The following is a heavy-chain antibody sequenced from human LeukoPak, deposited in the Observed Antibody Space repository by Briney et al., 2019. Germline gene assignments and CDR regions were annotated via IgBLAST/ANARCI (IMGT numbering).Heavy chain of an antibody. V-gene: IGHV3-66*01. Sequence: GGSLRLSCAASGFTVSSNYMSWVRQAPGKGLEWVSVIYSGGSTYYADSVKGRFTISRDNSKNTLYLQMNSLRAEDTAVYYCARDVYVWGSYRQNWGQGTLVTVSS. CDR3: ARDVYVWGSYRQN. CDR1: GFTVSSNY. CDR2: IYSGGST. J-gene: IGHJ4*02. D-gene: IGHD3-16*02.